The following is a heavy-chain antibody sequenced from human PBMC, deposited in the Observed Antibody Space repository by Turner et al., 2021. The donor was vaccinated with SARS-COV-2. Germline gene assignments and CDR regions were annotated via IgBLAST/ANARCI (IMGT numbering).Heavy chain of an antibody. CDR1: GFTFSGSA. CDR2: IRSKANSYAT. D-gene: IGHD3-22*01. CDR3: TTPPVAGLVVIDDDYYYGMDV. J-gene: IGHJ6*02. Sequence: EVQLVESGGGLVQPGGSLRRSCAATGFTFSGSAMHWVRQASGKVLEWVGRIRSKANSYATAYAASVKGRFTISRDDSKNTAYLQMNSLKTEDTAVYYCTTPPVAGLVVIDDDYYYGMDVWGQGTTVTVSS. V-gene: IGHV3-73*01.